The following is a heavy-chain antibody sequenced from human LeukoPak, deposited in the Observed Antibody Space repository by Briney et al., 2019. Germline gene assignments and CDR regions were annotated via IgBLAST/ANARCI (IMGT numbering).Heavy chain of an antibody. V-gene: IGHV4-4*07. J-gene: IGHJ4*02. Sequence: SETLSLTCTVSGGSISSYYWSWIRQPAGKGLEWIGRIYTSGSTNYNPSLKSRVTMSVDTSKKQFSLKLNSVTAADTAVYYCAAESERWLLRSWGQETLVTVSS. CDR2: IYTSGST. CDR1: GGSISSYY. D-gene: IGHD6-19*01. CDR3: AAESERWLLRS.